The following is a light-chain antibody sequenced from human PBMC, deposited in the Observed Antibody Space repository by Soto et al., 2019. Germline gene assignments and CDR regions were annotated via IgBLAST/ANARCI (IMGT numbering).Light chain of an antibody. CDR2: GAS. CDR3: QQYNNWPPWT. CDR1: QSVSSN. V-gene: IGKV3-15*01. J-gene: IGKJ1*01. Sequence: EIVMTQSPATLSVSPGERATLSCRASQSVSSNLAWYQQKPGQAPRLLIYGASTRATGIPARFGGSGSGTEFTLTISSLQSEDLAVYYCQQYNNWPPWTFGQGTKVDI.